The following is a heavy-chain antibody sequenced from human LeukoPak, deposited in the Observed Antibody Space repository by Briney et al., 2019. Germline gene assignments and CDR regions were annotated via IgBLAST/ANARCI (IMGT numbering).Heavy chain of an antibody. CDR1: GYTFTSYD. J-gene: IGHJ6*02. V-gene: IGHV1-8*01. D-gene: IGHD2-2*01. Sequence: ASVKVSCKASGYTFTSYDINWVRQATRQGLEWMGWMNPNSGNTGYAHKFQGRVTMTRNTSISTAYMELSSLRSEDTAVYYCAREGGYCSSTSCYVLGYYYYYGMDVWGQGTTVTVSS. CDR2: MNPNSGNT. CDR3: AREGGYCSSTSCYVLGYYYYYGMDV.